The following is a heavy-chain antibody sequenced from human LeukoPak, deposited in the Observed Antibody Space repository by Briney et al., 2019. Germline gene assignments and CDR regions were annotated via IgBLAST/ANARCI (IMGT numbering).Heavy chain of an antibody. Sequence: GGSLRLSCAASGFTFSSYSMNWVRQAPGKGLEWVSSISSSSSYIYYADSVKGRFAISRDNAKNSLYLQMNSLRAEDTAVYYCAIIGITMVRGGNWGQGTLVNVSS. CDR2: ISSSSSYI. D-gene: IGHD3-10*01. V-gene: IGHV3-21*01. CDR1: GFTFSSYS. J-gene: IGHJ4*02. CDR3: AIIGITMVRGGN.